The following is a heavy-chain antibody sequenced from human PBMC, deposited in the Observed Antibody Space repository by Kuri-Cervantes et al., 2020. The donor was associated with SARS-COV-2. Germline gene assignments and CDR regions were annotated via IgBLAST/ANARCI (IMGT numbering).Heavy chain of an antibody. V-gene: IGHV3-15*01. CDR1: GFTFSSYW. J-gene: IGHJ4*02. CDR2: IKSKTDGGTT. CDR3: TTGHCSSTSCYTTYFDY. Sequence: GESLKISCAASGFTFSSYWMHWVRQAPGKGLEWVGRIKSKTDGGTTDYAAPVKGRFTISRDDSKNTLYLQMNSLKTEDTAVYYCTTGHCSSTSCYTTYFDYWGQGTLVTVSS. D-gene: IGHD2-2*02.